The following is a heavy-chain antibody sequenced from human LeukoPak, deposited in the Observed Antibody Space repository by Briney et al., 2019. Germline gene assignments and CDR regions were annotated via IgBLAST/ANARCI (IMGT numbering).Heavy chain of an antibody. CDR3: ARALEYSSPGVDY. D-gene: IGHD6-6*01. CDR1: GYTFTGYY. CDR2: ISAYNGNT. Sequence: GASVKVSCKAFGYTFTGYYMHWVRQAPGQGLEWMGWISAYNGNTNYAQKLQGRVTMTTDTSTSTAYMELRSLRSDDTAVHYCARALEYSSPGVDYWGQGTLVTVSS. V-gene: IGHV1-18*04. J-gene: IGHJ4*02.